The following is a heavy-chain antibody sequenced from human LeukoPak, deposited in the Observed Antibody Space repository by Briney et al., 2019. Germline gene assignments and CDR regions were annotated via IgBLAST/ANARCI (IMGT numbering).Heavy chain of an antibody. CDR3: ARDSGYGLPLGFDY. D-gene: IGHD5-12*01. CDR1: GFTFSSYS. CDR2: ISSSSSYI. J-gene: IGHJ4*02. Sequence: GGSLRLSCAASGFTFSSYSMNWVRQAPGKGLEWVSSISSSSSYIYYADSVKGRFTISRDNAKNSLYLQMNSLRAEDTAVYYCARDSGYGLPLGFDYWGQGTLVTVSS. V-gene: IGHV3-21*01.